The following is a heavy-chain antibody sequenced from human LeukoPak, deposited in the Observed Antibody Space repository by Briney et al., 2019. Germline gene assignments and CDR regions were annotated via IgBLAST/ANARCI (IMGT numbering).Heavy chain of an antibody. J-gene: IGHJ3*02. CDR2: SSTSGSTT. CDR1: GFTFSSYE. D-gene: IGHD6-13*01. CDR3: TKSLRAALGTAPFDI. Sequence: GGSLRLSCVASGFTFSSYEMNWVRQAPGKGLEWISYSSTSGSTTNYADSVRGRFTIARDNAENSLSLQMNSLRAEDTAVYYCTKSLRAALGTAPFDIWGQGTMVTVSS. V-gene: IGHV3-48*03.